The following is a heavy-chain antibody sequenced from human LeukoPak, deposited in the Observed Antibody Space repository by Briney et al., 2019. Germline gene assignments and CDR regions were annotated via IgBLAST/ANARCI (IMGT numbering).Heavy chain of an antibody. CDR2: MNPNSGNT. V-gene: IGHV1-8*01. D-gene: IGHD3-22*01. CDR3: ARGPQKNGHSSGYPGYFDY. Sequence: ASVKVSCKASGYTFTSYDINWVRQATGQGLEWMGWMNPNSGNTGYAQKFQGRVTMTRNTSISTAYMELNSLRAEDTAVYYCARGPQKNGHSSGYPGYFDYWGQGTLVTVSS. CDR1: GYTFTSYD. J-gene: IGHJ4*02.